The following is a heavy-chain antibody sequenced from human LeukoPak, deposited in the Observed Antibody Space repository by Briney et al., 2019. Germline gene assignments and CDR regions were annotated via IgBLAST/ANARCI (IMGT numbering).Heavy chain of an antibody. CDR1: GGSISSSSYY. Sequence: SETLSLTCTVSGGSISSSSYYWGWIRQPPGKGLEWIGSIYYSGSTYYNPSFKSRVTISVDTSKNQFSLKLSSVTAADTAVYYCARRQLGIDRNFDYWGQGTLVTVSS. CDR2: IYYSGST. D-gene: IGHD7-27*01. J-gene: IGHJ4*02. V-gene: IGHV4-39*07. CDR3: ARRQLGIDRNFDY.